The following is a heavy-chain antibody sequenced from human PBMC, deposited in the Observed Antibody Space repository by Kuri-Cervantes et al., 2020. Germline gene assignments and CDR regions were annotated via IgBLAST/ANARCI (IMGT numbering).Heavy chain of an antibody. CDR3: ARDTNWGSYPSGGKLQDGFDI. CDR2: ISSSSSYI. J-gene: IGHJ3*02. CDR1: GFTFSSYS. V-gene: IGHV3-21*01. Sequence: GESLKISCAASGFTFSSYSMNWVRQAPGKGLEWVSSISSSSSYIYYADSVKGRFTISRDNAKNSLYLQMNSLGVEDTAVYYCARDTNWGSYPSGGKLQDGFDIWGQGTRVTVSS. D-gene: IGHD3-16*01.